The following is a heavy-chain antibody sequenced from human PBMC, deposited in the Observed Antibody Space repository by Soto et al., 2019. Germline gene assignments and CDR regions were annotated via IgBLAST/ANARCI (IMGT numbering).Heavy chain of an antibody. Sequence: ASVKVSCKASGYTFTSYDINWVRQATGQGLEWMGWMNPNSGNTGYAQKFQGRVTMTRNTSISTAYMELNSLRSEDTAVYYCARKVRWLQLRRFDYWGQGTLVTVSS. D-gene: IGHD5-12*01. CDR2: MNPNSGNT. CDR1: GYTFTSYD. J-gene: IGHJ4*02. V-gene: IGHV1-8*01. CDR3: ARKVRWLQLRRFDY.